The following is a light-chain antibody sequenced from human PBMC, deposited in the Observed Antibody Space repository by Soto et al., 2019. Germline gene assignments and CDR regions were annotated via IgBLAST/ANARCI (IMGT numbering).Light chain of an antibody. CDR1: SSDFGGYNY. CDR3: SSYTSSSTRV. V-gene: IGLV2-14*01. Sequence: QSALTQPASVSGSPGQSITISCTGTSSDFGGYNYVSWYQQHPGKAPKLMIYEVSNRPSGVSNRFSGSKSSNTAYLTISGLQAEDEADYSCSSYTSSSTRVFGTGTKLTVL. J-gene: IGLJ1*01. CDR2: EVS.